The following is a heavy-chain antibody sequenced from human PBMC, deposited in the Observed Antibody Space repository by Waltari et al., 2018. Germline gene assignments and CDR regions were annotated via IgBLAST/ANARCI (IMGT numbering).Heavy chain of an antibody. CDR3: AKFGDDSSGYYYYFDY. D-gene: IGHD3-22*01. CDR1: GFTFSSYA. V-gene: IGHV3-23*01. J-gene: IGHJ4*02. Sequence: EVQLLESGGGLVQPGGSLRLSCSASGFTFSSYAISWVRPAPGKGLEWVSAISGSGGSTYYADSVKGRFTISRDNSKNTLYLQMNSLRAEDTAVYYCAKFGDDSSGYYYYFDYWGQGTLVTVSS. CDR2: ISGSGGST.